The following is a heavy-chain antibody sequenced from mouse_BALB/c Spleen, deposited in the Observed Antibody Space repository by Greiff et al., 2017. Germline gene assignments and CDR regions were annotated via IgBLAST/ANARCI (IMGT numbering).Heavy chain of an antibody. J-gene: IGHJ1*01. Sequence: EVKVEESGGGLVKLGGSLKLSCAASGFTFSSYYMSWVRQTPEKRLELVAAINSNGGSTYYPDTVKGRFTISRDNAKNTLYLQMSSLTSEDTALFYCERRSYGSSYWYFDVWGAGTTVTVSS. CDR1: GFTFSSYY. CDR2: INSNGGST. D-gene: IGHD1-1*01. V-gene: IGHV5-6-2*01. CDR3: ERRSYGSSYWYFDV.